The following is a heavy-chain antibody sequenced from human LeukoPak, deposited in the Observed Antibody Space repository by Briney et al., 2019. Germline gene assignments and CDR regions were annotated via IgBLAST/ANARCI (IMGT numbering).Heavy chain of an antibody. Sequence: GGSLRLSCAASGFTFSSHGMHWVRQAPGKGLEWVAVISFDGGNKYYADSVKGRFTISRDNSKNTLYLQLNSLRAEDTAVYYCASTRPSDFDYWGQGTLVTVSS. CDR1: GFTFSSHG. CDR2: ISFDGGNK. CDR3: ASTRPSDFDY. J-gene: IGHJ4*02. V-gene: IGHV3-30*03. D-gene: IGHD2-2*01.